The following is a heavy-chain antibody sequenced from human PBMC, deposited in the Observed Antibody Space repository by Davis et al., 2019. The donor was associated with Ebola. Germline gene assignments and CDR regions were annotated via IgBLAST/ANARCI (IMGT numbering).Heavy chain of an antibody. CDR1: GFTFSSYW. CDR2: INSDGSST. Sequence: PGGSLRLSCAASGFTFSSYWMHWVRQAPGKGLVWVSRINSDGSSTSYADSVKGRFTISRDNAKNTLYLQMNSLRAEDTAVYYCARGGALSGYDAWGQGTLVTVSS. CDR3: ARGGALSGYDA. J-gene: IGHJ4*02. V-gene: IGHV3-74*01. D-gene: IGHD5-12*01.